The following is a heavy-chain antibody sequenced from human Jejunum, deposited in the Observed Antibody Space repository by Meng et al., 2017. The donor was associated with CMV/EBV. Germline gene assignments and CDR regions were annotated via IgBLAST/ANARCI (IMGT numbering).Heavy chain of an antibody. Sequence: GFSLANTGMCVSWVRQPPGKALEWLALIDWDDSKYYSASLKTRLTVSKDTSRNQVVLTLTNMDPVDTGTYYCARSPTTDYSYAMDVWGQGTAVTVSS. CDR1: GFSLANTGMC. CDR3: ARSPTTDYSYAMDV. CDR2: IDWDDSK. V-gene: IGHV2-70*20. J-gene: IGHJ6*02. D-gene: IGHD4-11*01.